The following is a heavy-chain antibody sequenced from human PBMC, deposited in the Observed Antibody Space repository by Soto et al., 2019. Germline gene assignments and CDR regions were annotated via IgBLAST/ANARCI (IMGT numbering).Heavy chain of an antibody. CDR1: GDSINSHY. J-gene: IGHJ5*02. CDR2: IYYSGST. Sequence: QVQLQESGPGLVRPSETLSLTCGVSGDSINSHYWSWIRQPPGKGLEWIGFIYYSGSTKYNPSLESLVTISLNTSKNQFSLTLSSVTTADTAVYYCAIESAGSGKNNSSDPWGQGTLVTVSS. D-gene: IGHD3-10*01. V-gene: IGHV4-59*11. CDR3: AIESAGSGKNNSSDP.